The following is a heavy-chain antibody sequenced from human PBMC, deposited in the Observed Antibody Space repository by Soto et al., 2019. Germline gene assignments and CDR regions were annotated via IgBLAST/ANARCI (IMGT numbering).Heavy chain of an antibody. V-gene: IGHV4-31*03. CDR2: IYYSGST. CDR3: ATGGGDIVVVPAAVDY. Sequence: SETKSHTSTFADVSISSVVYYWSWKRQHPGKGLEWIGYIYYSGSTYYNPSLKSRVTISVDTSKNQFSLKLSSVTAADTAVYYCATGGGDIVVVPAAVDYRGQGTLVTVSS. D-gene: IGHD2-2*01. CDR1: DVSISSVVYY. J-gene: IGHJ4*02.